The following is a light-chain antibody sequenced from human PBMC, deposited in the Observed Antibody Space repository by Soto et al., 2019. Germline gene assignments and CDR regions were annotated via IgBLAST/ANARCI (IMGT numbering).Light chain of an antibody. CDR3: QQYGSSPFS. J-gene: IGKJ3*01. V-gene: IGKV3-20*01. CDR1: QSVSSTY. CDR2: GAY. Sequence: IVLTQSPGTLSLYPGERATLSCRASQSVSSTYLAWYPQKPGQAPRLLIYGAYSRATGIPDRFSGSGSGTEFTLTISSLELEYCAVDYCQQYGSSPFSVGPGMKVDIK.